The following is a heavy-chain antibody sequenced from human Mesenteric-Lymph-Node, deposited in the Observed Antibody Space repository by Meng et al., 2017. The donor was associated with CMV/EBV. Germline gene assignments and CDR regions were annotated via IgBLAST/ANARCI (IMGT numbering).Heavy chain of an antibody. CDR1: YTFTSYY. CDR3: AIYDYYGSGSPLSPFDY. CDR2: INPSGGST. Sequence: YTFTSYYMHWVRQGPGQGLEWMGIINPSGGSTSYAQKFQGRVTMTRDTSTSTVYMELSSLRSEDTAVYYCAIYDYYGSGSPLSPFDYWGQGTLVTVSS. D-gene: IGHD3-10*01. J-gene: IGHJ4*02. V-gene: IGHV1-46*01.